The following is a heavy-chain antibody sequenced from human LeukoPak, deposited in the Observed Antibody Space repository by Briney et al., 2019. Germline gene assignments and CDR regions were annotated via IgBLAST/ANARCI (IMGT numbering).Heavy chain of an antibody. CDR3: AKDTYYDFWSGPSNYMDV. J-gene: IGHJ6*03. Sequence: PGGSLRLSCAASGFTFSSYGMHWVRQAPGKGLEWVAFIRYDGSNKYYADSVKGRFTISRGNSKNTLYLQMSSLRAEDTAVYYCAKDTYYDFWSGPSNYMDVWGKGTTVTVSS. CDR1: GFTFSSYG. CDR2: IRYDGSNK. V-gene: IGHV3-30*02. D-gene: IGHD3-3*01.